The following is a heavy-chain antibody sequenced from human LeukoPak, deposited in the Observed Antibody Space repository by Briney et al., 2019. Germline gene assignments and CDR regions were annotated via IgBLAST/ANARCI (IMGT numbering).Heavy chain of an antibody. D-gene: IGHD3-10*01. CDR3: ARLDYGSGSYPDY. CDR2: IYPGDSDT. CDR1: GYSFTSYW. Sequence: GESLKISCKGSGYSFTSYWIGWVRQMSGKGLEWMGIIYPGDSDTRYSPSFQGQVTTSADKSINTAYLQWSSLKASDTAIYYCARLDYGSGSYPDYWGQGTLVTVSS. V-gene: IGHV5-51*01. J-gene: IGHJ4*02.